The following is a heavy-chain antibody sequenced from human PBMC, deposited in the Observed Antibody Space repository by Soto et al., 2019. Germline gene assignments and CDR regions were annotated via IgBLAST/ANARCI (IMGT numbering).Heavy chain of an antibody. D-gene: IGHD3-3*01. CDR2: IIPIFGTA. Sequence: ASVKVSCKASGGTFSSYAISWVRQAPGQGLEWMGGIIPIFGTANYAQKFQGRVTITADESTGTAYMGLSSLRSEDTAVYYCARGRDDFWSGYQTPRQFLPYYYYYGMDVWGQGTTVTVSS. J-gene: IGHJ6*02. CDR3: ARGRDDFWSGYQTPRQFLPYYYYYGMDV. CDR1: GGTFSSYA. V-gene: IGHV1-69*13.